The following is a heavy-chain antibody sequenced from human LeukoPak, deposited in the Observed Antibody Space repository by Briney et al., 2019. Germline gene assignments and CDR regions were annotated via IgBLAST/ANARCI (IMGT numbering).Heavy chain of an antibody. CDR1: GLTFDSYD. D-gene: IGHD6-13*01. CDR3: AKGGTWSDY. V-gene: IGHV3-30*02. J-gene: IGHJ4*02. Sequence: PGGSLRLSCAASGLTFDSYDMNWVRQAPGKGLEWVTFIQYDGSQKYYVDSVKGRFTISRDNSKNTLYLQMDSLGTEDTAVYYCAKGGTWSDYWGQGTLVTVSS. CDR2: IQYDGSQK.